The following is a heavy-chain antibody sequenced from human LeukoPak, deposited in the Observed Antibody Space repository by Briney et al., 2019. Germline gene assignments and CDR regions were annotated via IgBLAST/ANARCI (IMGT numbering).Heavy chain of an antibody. CDR1: GGSISSYY. CDR3: ARDRVGQQLVGRKNNYYYMDV. D-gene: IGHD6-13*01. J-gene: IGHJ6*03. CDR2: IYTSGST. V-gene: IGHV4-4*07. Sequence: TSETLSLTCTVSGGSISSYYWSWIRQPAGKGLEWIGRIYTSGSTNYNPSLKSRVTISVDTSKNQFSLKLRSVTAADTAVYYCARDRVGQQLVGRKNNYYYMDVWGKGTTVTISS.